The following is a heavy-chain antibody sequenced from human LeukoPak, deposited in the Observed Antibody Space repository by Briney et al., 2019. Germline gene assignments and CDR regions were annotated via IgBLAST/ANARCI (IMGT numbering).Heavy chain of an antibody. CDR1: GGSISGSSYY. CDR2: IYYRGST. CDR3: ARGSPAASGDY. J-gene: IGHJ4*02. V-gene: IGHV4-39*07. Sequence: KPSETLSLTCSVSGGSISGSSYYWGWIRQPPGKGLEWIGNIYYRGSTYYNPSLKSRVTISVDTSKNQFSLKLSSVTAADTAVYYCARGSPAASGDYWGQGTLVTVSS. D-gene: IGHD2-2*01.